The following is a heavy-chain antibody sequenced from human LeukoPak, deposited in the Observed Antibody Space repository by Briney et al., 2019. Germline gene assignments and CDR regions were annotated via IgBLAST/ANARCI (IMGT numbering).Heavy chain of an antibody. CDR1: GASISGGVYS. V-gene: IGHV4-30-2*01. Sequence: NSSQTLSLTCAVSGASISGGVYSWSWVRQPPGKGLEWIGYIFQSGSTYYNPSLKSRITISIDTSKTQFSLKLSSVTAADTAVYYCARVLDDAFDIWGQGTLVTVSS. CDR3: ARVLDDAFDI. J-gene: IGHJ3*02. CDR2: IFQSGST.